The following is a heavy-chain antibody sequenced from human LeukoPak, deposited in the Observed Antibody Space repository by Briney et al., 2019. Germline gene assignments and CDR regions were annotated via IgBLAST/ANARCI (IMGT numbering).Heavy chain of an antibody. CDR1: GGTFSSYA. CDR2: IIPILGIA. D-gene: IGHD6-19*01. V-gene: IGHV1-69*04. Sequence: GASVKVSCKASGGTFSSYAISWVRQAPGQGLEWMGRIIPILGIANYAQKFQGRVTITADKSTSTAYMELSSLRSEDTAVYYCAKEIDIPVGGTFHYYGLDVWGQGTTVTVS. CDR3: AKEIDIPVGGTFHYYGLDV. J-gene: IGHJ6*02.